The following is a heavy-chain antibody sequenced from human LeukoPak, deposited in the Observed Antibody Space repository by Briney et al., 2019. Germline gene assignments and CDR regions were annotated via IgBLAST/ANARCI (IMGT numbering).Heavy chain of an antibody. CDR2: INHSGST. CDR1: GGSFSGYY. D-gene: IGHD3-10*01. CDR3: AKPFGPVSRGYFQY. V-gene: IGHV4-34*01. Sequence: PSETLSLTRTDYGGSFSGYYWSWIRQPPGKGLEWIGEINHSGSTNYNPSLKSRVTISVDTSKKQFSLNLSSVTAADTAVYYCAKPFGPVSRGYFQYWGQGTLVTVSS. J-gene: IGHJ1*01.